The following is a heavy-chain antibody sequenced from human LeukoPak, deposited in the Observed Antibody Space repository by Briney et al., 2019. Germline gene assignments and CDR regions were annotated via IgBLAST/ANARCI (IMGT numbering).Heavy chain of an antibody. J-gene: IGHJ5*02. D-gene: IGHD3-3*01. V-gene: IGHV3-11*04. CDR1: GFTFNNYY. CDR3: ARRYDFWSGYYGWFDP. Sequence: PWGSLRLSCAASGFTFNNYYMSWIRRAPGKGLEWLSYISISGYSTYYEDSVKGRFTISRDNAKNSLYLQMNNLRPEDTAFYYCARRYDFWSGYYGWFDPWGQGTLVTVSS. CDR2: ISISGYST.